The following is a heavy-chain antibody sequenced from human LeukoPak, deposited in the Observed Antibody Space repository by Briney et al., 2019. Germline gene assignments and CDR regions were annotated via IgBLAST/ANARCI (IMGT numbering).Heavy chain of an antibody. J-gene: IGHJ3*02. Sequence: PGRSLRLSCAASGFTFSTYAIHWVRQAPGKGLEWVAVISYDGTNKYYADSVKGRFTISRDNAKNSLYLQMNSLRAEDTAVYYCARGLWASGPYAFDIWGQGTMVTVSS. CDR2: ISYDGTNK. CDR1: GFTFSTYA. V-gene: IGHV3-30-3*01. CDR3: ARGLWASGPYAFDI. D-gene: IGHD3-16*01.